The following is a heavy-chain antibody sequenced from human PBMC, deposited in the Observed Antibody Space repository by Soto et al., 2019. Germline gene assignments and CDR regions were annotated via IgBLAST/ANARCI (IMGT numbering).Heavy chain of an antibody. Sequence: PGGSLRLSCAASGFTFSSYWMSWVRQAPGKGLEWVANIKQDGSEKYYVDSVKGRFTISRDNAKNSLYLQMNSLRAEDTAVYYCARGHLAYYDFWSGYHWHWFDPWGQGTLVTVSS. V-gene: IGHV3-7*03. CDR1: GFTFSSYW. CDR2: IKQDGSEK. D-gene: IGHD3-3*01. CDR3: ARGHLAYYDFWSGYHWHWFDP. J-gene: IGHJ5*02.